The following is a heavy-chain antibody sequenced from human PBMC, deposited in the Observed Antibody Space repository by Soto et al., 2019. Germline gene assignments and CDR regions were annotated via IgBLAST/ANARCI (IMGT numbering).Heavy chain of an antibody. J-gene: IGHJ5*02. Sequence: SETLSLTCTVSGGSISSGDYYWSWIRQPPGKGLEWIGYIYYSGSTYYNPSLKSRVTISVDTSKNQFSLKLSSVTAADTAVYYCARSPYDYVWGSYRTSLGYWFDPWGQGTLVTVSS. V-gene: IGHV4-30-4*01. CDR1: GGSISSGDYY. D-gene: IGHD3-16*02. CDR3: ARSPYDYVWGSYRTSLGYWFDP. CDR2: IYYSGST.